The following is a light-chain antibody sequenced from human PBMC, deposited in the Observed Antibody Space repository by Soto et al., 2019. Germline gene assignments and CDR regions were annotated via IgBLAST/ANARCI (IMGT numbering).Light chain of an antibody. CDR2: AAS. V-gene: IGKV1-9*01. CDR1: QGISSY. Sequence: IQLTQSPSSLSASVGDSDTITCRASQGISSYLAWYQQKPGKAPNLLIYAASNLQCGVPSRFSGSGSGTDFTLTISSLQAEDFATFYCQQTRSYPSTFGGGTKVDIK. CDR3: QQTRSYPST. J-gene: IGKJ4*01.